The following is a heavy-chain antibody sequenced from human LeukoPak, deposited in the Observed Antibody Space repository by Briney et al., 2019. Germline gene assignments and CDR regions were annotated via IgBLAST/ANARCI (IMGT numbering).Heavy chain of an antibody. Sequence: SETLSLTCTVSGGSISSYYWSWIRQSPGKGLEWIGYFYYSGSTNYNPSLKSRVTISVDTSKNQFSLKLSSVTAADTAVYYCARVHSSSWFAPFDYWGQGTLVTVSS. V-gene: IGHV4-59*01. D-gene: IGHD6-13*01. CDR2: FYYSGST. CDR1: GGSISSYY. CDR3: ARVHSSSWFAPFDY. J-gene: IGHJ4*02.